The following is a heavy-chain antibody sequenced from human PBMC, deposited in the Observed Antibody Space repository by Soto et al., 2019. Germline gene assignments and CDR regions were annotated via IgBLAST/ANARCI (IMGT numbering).Heavy chain of an antibody. CDR3: ATDIVVVIATRPEYFQH. V-gene: IGHV3-23*01. CDR2: IGGSGGST. Sequence: GGSLRLSCAASGFTFSSYAMSWVRQAPGKGLEWVSAIGGSGGSTYYADSVKGRFTISRDNSKNTLYLQMNSLRAEDTAVYYCATDIVVVIATRPEYFQHWGQGTLVTVSS. D-gene: IGHD2-21*01. J-gene: IGHJ1*01. CDR1: GFTFSSYA.